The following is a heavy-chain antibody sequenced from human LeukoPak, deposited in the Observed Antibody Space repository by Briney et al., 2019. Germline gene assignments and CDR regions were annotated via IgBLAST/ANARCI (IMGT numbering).Heavy chain of an antibody. CDR2: ISGDGGWT. J-gene: IGHJ4*02. CDR3: AKDGGGGYSSTYFFDN. Sequence: GGSLRLSCAASGFTFDDYAMHWVRQAPGKGLLWVSLISGDGGWTYYADSLKGRFTISRDNSKNSLYLQMNSLTTEDTALYYCAKDGGGGYSSTYFFDNWGQGTLVTVSP. CDR1: GFTFDDYA. D-gene: IGHD3-22*01. V-gene: IGHV3-43*02.